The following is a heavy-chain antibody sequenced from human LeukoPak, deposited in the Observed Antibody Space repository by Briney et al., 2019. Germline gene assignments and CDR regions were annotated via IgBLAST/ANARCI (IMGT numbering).Heavy chain of an antibody. D-gene: IGHD6-13*01. CDR1: GYTFTNYG. V-gene: IGHV1-18*01. CDR2: ISAYNGNT. J-gene: IGHJ3*02. Sequence: ASVKVSCKTSGYTFTNYGISWVRQAPGLALEWMGWISAYNGNTNYAQKVQGRVTMTTDTSTSTAYMELRSLRFDDTAVYYCARDQSVRLLQTSSTYFKHVFAIWGQGSMVTVSS. CDR3: ARDQSVRLLQTSSTYFKHVFAI.